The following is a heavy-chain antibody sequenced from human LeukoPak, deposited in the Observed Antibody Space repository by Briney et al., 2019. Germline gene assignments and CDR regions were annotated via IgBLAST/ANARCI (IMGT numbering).Heavy chain of an antibody. CDR2: ISTSSRYI. CDR1: GFTLSTFD. D-gene: IGHD2-2*01. CDR3: ARADCSGSTCYLRRSWFDP. V-gene: IGHV3-21*01. J-gene: IGHJ5*02. Sequence: GGSLRLSCAASGFTLSTFDMNWVRQAPGKGLQWVSSISTSSRYIYYRDSVKGRFTISRDDAKNSLYLQMNSLRVEDTAVYYCARADCSGSTCYLRRSWFDPWGQGTLVTVSS.